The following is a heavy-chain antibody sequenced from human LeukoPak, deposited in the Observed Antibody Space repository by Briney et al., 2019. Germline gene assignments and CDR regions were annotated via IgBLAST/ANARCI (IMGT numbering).Heavy chain of an antibody. CDR2: IYPLDSIT. Sequence: GESLKISCQTSGYDFSTKWIGCVRQMPGKGLEWMGIIYPLDSITRYSPSFQGHVSISADTSISTAYLQWTSLKPSDTAIYYCARLAPDYADYWFDPWGQGTLVTVSS. D-gene: IGHD4-17*01. CDR3: ARLAPDYADYWFDP. CDR1: GYDFSTKW. J-gene: IGHJ5*02. V-gene: IGHV5-51*01.